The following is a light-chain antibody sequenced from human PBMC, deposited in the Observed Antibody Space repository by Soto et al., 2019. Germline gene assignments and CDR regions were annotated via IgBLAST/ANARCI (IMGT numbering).Light chain of an antibody. CDR1: QSVSSSY. Sequence: EIVLTQSPGTLSLSPGERATLSCRASQSVSSSYLAWYQQKPGQAPRLLIYGASTRATGIPDRFSGSGSGTDFTLTNSRLEPADFAVYYCQQYGSSWTFGQGTKVEIK. CDR3: QQYGSSWT. CDR2: GAS. J-gene: IGKJ1*01. V-gene: IGKV3-20*01.